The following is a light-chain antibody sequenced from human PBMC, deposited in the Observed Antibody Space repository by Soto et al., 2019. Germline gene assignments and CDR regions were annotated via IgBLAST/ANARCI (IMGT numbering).Light chain of an antibody. CDR3: QQYGSSPWT. Sequence: EIVLTQSPGTLSLSPGERATLSCRSSQSISSSYLAWYQQKPGQAPRLLIYGASSRATGIPDRFSGSGSGTGFTLTISRLEPEDFAVYYCQQYGSSPWTFDQGTKVEIK. V-gene: IGKV3-20*01. J-gene: IGKJ1*01. CDR2: GAS. CDR1: QSISSSY.